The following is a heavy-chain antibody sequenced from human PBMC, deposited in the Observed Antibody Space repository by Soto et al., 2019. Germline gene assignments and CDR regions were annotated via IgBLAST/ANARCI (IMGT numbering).Heavy chain of an antibody. CDR1: GYSFTSHW. J-gene: IGHJ4*02. D-gene: IGHD3-10*01. CDR2: IDPSDSYT. CDR3: ASPYGSGSYYNLDY. V-gene: IGHV5-10-1*01. Sequence: GESLKISCKGSGYSFTSHWISWVRQMPGKGLEWMGRIDPSDSYTNYSPSFQGHVTISADKSISTAYLQWSSLKASDTAMYYCASPYGSGSYYNLDYWGQGTLVTVSS.